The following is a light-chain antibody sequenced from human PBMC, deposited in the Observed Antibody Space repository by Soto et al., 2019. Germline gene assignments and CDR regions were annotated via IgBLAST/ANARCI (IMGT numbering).Light chain of an antibody. CDR3: QQYGSSPPALT. CDR1: QSVSSSY. V-gene: IGKV3-20*01. J-gene: IGKJ4*01. Sequence: EIVLTQSPGTLPLSPGERATLSCRASQSVSSSYLAWYQQKPGQAPRLLIYGASSRATGIPDRFSGSGSGTDFTLTISRLEPEDFAVYYCQQYGSSPPALTFGGGTKV. CDR2: GAS.